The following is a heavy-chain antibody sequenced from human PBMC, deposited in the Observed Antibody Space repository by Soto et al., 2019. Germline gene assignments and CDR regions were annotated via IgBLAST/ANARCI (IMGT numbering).Heavy chain of an antibody. D-gene: IGHD6-13*01. CDR2: ISAYNGHT. V-gene: IGHV1-18*01. CDR3: ARGRGSSSWFEISHYFDT. J-gene: IGHJ4*02. Sequence: VQLVQSPAEVKKSGASVKVSCQTSGYSFTTYGTSWVRQAPGQGLEWIGWISAYNGHTIYAQAFQDRVTMTTDTATSTAYMELRSIRYDDTAIYYCARGRGSSSWFEISHYFDTWGQGTLVTVSS. CDR1: GYSFTTYG.